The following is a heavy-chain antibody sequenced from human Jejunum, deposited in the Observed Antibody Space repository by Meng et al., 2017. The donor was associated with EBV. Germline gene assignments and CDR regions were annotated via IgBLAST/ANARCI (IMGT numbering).Heavy chain of an antibody. J-gene: IGHJ4*02. Sequence: HGQLQESVPGLVKPSQTLSLTGAVSGGSISSGGYHWTWIRQSPGKGLEWIGNTYYNGSPQYNPSLKSRVMISQDTSKNQVSLNLSSVTAADTAVYYCARAAYHDSTSYYFDQWGQGTLVTVSS. CDR2: TYYNGSP. CDR1: GGSISSGGYH. D-gene: IGHD3-22*01. CDR3: ARAAYHDSTSYYFDQ. V-gene: IGHV4-30-4*01.